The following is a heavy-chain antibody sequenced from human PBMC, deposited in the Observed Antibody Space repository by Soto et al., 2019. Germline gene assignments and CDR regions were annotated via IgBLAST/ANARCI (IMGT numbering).Heavy chain of an antibody. D-gene: IGHD3-22*01. J-gene: IGHJ5*02. CDR1: GYTFTSYG. Sequence: ASLKVACKASGYTFTSYGISWVRQAPGQGLEWMGWISAYNGNTNYAQKLQGRVTMTTDTSTSTAYMELRSLRSDDTAVYYCARDVLPFYYDSSGRGNWFDPWGQGTLVTVSS. CDR2: ISAYNGNT. CDR3: ARDVLPFYYDSSGRGNWFDP. V-gene: IGHV1-18*01.